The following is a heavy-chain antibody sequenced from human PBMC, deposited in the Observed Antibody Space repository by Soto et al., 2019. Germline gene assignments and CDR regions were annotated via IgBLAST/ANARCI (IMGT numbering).Heavy chain of an antibody. CDR2: INPNSGGT. D-gene: IGHD3-3*01. CDR3: ATSLRFLRPADGFDI. CDR1: GYTFTGYY. J-gene: IGHJ3*02. V-gene: IGHV1-2*02. Sequence: QVQLVQSGAEVKKPGASVKVSCKASGYTFTGYYVHWVRQAPGHGLEWMGWINPNSGGTNYAQRFQGRVTMTRDTSISTAYMALRSLRSDDTAVYYCATSLRFLRPADGFDIWGQGKMVTVSS.